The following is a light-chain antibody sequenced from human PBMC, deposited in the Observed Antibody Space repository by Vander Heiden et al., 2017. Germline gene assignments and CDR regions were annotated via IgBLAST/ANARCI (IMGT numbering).Light chain of an antibody. Sequence: EIVLTQSPATLSLSPGERATLSCRASQSVSSYLAWYQQKPGQAPRLLIYDASNRATGSPDRFSGSGYGKDCTLTISSLEPEECAVYYCQQRSNGHQRFFFFGHGTKVDIK. V-gene: IGKV3-11*01. CDR1: QSVSSY. J-gene: IGKJ3*01. CDR2: DAS. CDR3: QQRSNGHQRFFF.